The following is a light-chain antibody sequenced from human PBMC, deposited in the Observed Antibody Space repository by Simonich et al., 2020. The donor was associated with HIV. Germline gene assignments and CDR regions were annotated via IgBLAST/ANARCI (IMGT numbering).Light chain of an antibody. Sequence: EIVMTQSPATLSVSPVERATLSCRASQSVSRKLAWYQQRLGQAPRLLIYGASTRATGIPARFSGSGSGSEFTLTISSLQSEDFAVYYCQQYNNWPPLTFGGGTKVEMK. J-gene: IGKJ4*01. CDR1: QSVSRK. CDR2: GAS. V-gene: IGKV3-15*01. CDR3: QQYNNWPPLT.